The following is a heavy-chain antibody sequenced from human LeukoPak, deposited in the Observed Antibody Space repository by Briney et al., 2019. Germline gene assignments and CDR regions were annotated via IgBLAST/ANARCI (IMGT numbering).Heavy chain of an antibody. CDR3: ARGDTAMATAYY. CDR1: GGTFSSYA. CDR2: IIPILGIA. J-gene: IGHJ4*02. Sequence: ASVKVSCKASGGTFSSYAISWVRQAPGQGLEWMGRIIPILGIANYAQKFQGRVTITADKSTSTAYMELSSLRSEDTAVYYCARGDTAMATAYYWGQGTLVTVSS. D-gene: IGHD5-18*01. V-gene: IGHV1-69*04.